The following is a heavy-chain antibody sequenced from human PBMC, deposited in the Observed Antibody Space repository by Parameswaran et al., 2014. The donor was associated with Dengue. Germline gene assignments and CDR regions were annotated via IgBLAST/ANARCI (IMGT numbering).Heavy chain of an antibody. CDR3: ARALTYSSSWYFGADYYYMDV. CDR2: INTNTGNP. J-gene: IGHJ6*03. V-gene: IGHV7-4-1*02. D-gene: IGHD6-13*01. Sequence: WVRQAPGQGLEWTGWINTNTGNPTYAQGFTGRFVFSLDTSVSTAYLQISSLKAEDTAVYYCARALTYSSSWYFGADYYYMDVWGKGTTVTVSS.